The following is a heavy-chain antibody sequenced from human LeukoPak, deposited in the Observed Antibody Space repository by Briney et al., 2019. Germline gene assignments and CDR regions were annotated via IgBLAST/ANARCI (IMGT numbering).Heavy chain of an antibody. Sequence: GGSLRLSCAASGFTFSSYYMSWVRQAPGKGLEWVSAIYSTGGTTYSAYSVRRRFTTTRDNSKTTLYLQMNRLRAEDTAVYYCAKDPYDFWSGYPRPIYFDYWGQGTLVTVSS. J-gene: IGHJ4*02. CDR3: AKDPYDFWSGYPRPIYFDY. D-gene: IGHD3-3*01. V-gene: IGHV3-23*01. CDR2: IYSTGGTT. CDR1: GFTFSSYY.